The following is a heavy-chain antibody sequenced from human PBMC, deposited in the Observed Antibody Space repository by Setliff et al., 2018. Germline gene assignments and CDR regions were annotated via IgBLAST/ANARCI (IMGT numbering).Heavy chain of an antibody. Sequence: SSGNYYWGWIRQPPGKGLEWVGFIRSKAYGGTTEYAASVKGRFTISRDDSKSIAYLQMNSLKTEDTAVYYCTTARQLWGQGTLVTV. D-gene: IGHD1-1*01. CDR3: TTARQL. V-gene: IGHV3-49*03. J-gene: IGHJ4*02. CDR1: SSGNYY. CDR2: IRSKAYGGTT.